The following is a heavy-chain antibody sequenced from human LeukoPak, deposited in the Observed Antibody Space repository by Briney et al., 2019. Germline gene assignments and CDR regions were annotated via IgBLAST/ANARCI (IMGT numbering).Heavy chain of an antibody. CDR1: GFTFSRYW. V-gene: IGHV3-69-1*02. J-gene: IGHJ4*02. CDR2: LSNTGNI. D-gene: IGHD3-10*02. CDR3: ARRGDSPMIGDH. Sequence: PGGSLRLSCAASGFTFSRYWMTWVRQAPGKGLEWLSYLSNTGNIHYAQSVKGRFTISRDNAKSSLYLQMDGLRAEDTAVYYCARRGDSPMIGDHWGQGILVTVAS.